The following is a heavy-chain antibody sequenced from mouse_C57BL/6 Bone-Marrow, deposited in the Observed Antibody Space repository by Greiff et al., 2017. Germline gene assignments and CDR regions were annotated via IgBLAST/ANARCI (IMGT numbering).Heavy chain of an antibody. CDR3: ARAPSPMDRSGPYYCDY. CDR1: GYTFISYW. Sequence: QVQLQQPGAELVKPGASVKMSCKASGYTFISYWITWVKQRPGQGLEWTGDIDPGSGRTHYTEKFKSKATLTVDTSSSIAYMQLSSLTSEDSAVYYCARAPSPMDRSGPYYCDYWGQGTTLTVSS. J-gene: IGHJ2*01. V-gene: IGHV1-55*01. CDR2: IDPGSGRT. D-gene: IGHD3-2*02.